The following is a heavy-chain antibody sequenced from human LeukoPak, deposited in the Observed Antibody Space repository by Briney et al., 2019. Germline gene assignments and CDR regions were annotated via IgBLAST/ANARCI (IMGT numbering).Heavy chain of an antibody. CDR1: GFTFTTYP. CDR3: ATGALPIGFLESIRPGNYFSNYMGV. J-gene: IGHJ6*03. Sequence: PGKSLRLSCDASGFTFTTYPMHWVRQAPGKGLEWMTLISPDGNNKDYADSVKGRFTISRDNSKNTLFLQMTSLTSEDTGVYYCATGALPIGFLESIRPGNYFSNYMGVWSKGTMVIVSS. V-gene: IGHV3-30*04. D-gene: IGHD3-3*02. CDR2: ISPDGNNK.